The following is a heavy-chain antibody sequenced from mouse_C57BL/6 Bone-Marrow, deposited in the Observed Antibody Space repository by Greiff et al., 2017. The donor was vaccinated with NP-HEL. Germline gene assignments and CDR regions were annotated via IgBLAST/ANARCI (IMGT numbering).Heavy chain of an antibody. CDR1: GYTFTDYY. CDR2: INPYNGGT. D-gene: IGHD1-1*01. J-gene: IGHJ2*01. Sequence: VQLQQSGPVLVKPGASVKMSCKASGYTFTDYYMNWVKQSHGKSLEWIGVINPYNGGTSYNQKFKGKATLTVDKSSSTAYMELNSLTSEDSAVYYCARGGYYGSSHDYWGQGTTLTVSS. V-gene: IGHV1-19*01. CDR3: ARGGYYGSSHDY.